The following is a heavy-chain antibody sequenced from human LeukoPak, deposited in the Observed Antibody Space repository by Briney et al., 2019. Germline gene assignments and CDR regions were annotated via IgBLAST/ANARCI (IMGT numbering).Heavy chain of an antibody. D-gene: IGHD3-22*01. Sequence: KSSETLSLTCTVSGGSISSSSYYWGWIRQPPGKGLEWIGSISHGGITSYNAPLKSRATIFADMSKNQFSLKLTSVTAADTAVYYCASHPYSSDWSGPCDHWGQGTLVTVSS. CDR1: GGSISSSSYY. J-gene: IGHJ4*02. CDR2: ISHGGIT. V-gene: IGHV4-39*01. CDR3: ASHPYSSDWSGPCDH.